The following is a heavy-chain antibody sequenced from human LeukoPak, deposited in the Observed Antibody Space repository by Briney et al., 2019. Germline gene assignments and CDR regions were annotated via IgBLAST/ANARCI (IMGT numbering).Heavy chain of an antibody. D-gene: IGHD1-20*01. J-gene: IGHJ4*02. V-gene: IGHV3-23*01. CDR1: GFTLSSYA. CDR3: AKDNYNWNDPSFDY. Sequence: GGSLRLSCAASGFTLSSYAMRWVRQAPGKGREWVSAISGSGGSTYYADSVKGRFTISRDNSNNTLYLQMNSLRAEDTAVYYCAKDNYNWNDPSFDYWGQGTLVTVSS. CDR2: ISGSGGST.